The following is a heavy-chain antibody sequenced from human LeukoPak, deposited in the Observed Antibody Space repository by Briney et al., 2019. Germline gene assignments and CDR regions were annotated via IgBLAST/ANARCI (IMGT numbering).Heavy chain of an antibody. CDR2: ISAYNGNT. CDR1: GYTFTSYG. Sequence: EASVKVSCKASGYTFTSYGISWVRQAPGQGLEWMGWISAYNGNTNYAQKLQGRVTMTTDTSTSTAYMELRSLRSDDTALYYCARDPEGATDFDQWGQGTLVTVSS. CDR3: ARDPEGATDFDQ. V-gene: IGHV1-18*01. D-gene: IGHD1-26*01. J-gene: IGHJ4*02.